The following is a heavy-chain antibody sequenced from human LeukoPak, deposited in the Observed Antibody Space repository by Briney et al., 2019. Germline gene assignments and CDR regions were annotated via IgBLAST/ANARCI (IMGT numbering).Heavy chain of an antibody. V-gene: IGHV5-51*01. Sequence: GESLKISLHGSGFRLTSFWIGRVRQVPGKGLEWVGIIYPGYSDTKYSPSFQGQVTHSLGKSLTTSYLQWSSRKGSDIAMYYCARQAPAASDYGGEGTLVTVS. D-gene: IGHD6-13*01. CDR2: IYPGYSDT. CDR3: ARQAPAASDY. J-gene: IGHJ4*02. CDR1: GFRLTSFW.